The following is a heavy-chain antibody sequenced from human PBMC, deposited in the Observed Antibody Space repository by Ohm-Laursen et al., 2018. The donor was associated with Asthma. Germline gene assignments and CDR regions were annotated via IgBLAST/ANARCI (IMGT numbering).Heavy chain of an antibody. CDR2: GGSYYDGGLK. Sequence: SLRLSCAAPGFTFRSYAMHWVRQAPGKGLEWVAVGGSYYDGGLKYYADSVNGRFTVSRDDSKNTLYLQMNSLRAEDTAVYYCARDSTYYYGSGAFDIWGQGTMVTVSS. CDR1: GFTFRSYA. CDR3: ARDSTYYYGSGAFDI. D-gene: IGHD3-10*01. J-gene: IGHJ3*02. V-gene: IGHV3-30-3*01.